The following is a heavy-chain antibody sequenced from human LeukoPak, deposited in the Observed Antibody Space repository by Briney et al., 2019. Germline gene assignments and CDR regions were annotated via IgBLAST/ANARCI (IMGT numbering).Heavy chain of an antibody. CDR3: ARDRWERITIFGVKSYYFDY. Sequence: GASVKVSCKASGYTFTSYGISWVRQAPGQGLEWIGWISAYNGNTNYAQKLQGRVTMTTDTSTSTAYMELRSLRSDDTAAYYCARDRWERITIFGVKSYYFDYWGQGTLVTVSS. J-gene: IGHJ4*02. CDR1: GYTFTSYG. D-gene: IGHD3-3*01. CDR2: ISAYNGNT. V-gene: IGHV1-18*01.